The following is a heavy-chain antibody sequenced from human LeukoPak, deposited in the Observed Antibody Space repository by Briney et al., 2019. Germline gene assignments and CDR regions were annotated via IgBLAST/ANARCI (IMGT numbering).Heavy chain of an antibody. CDR2: ISGSGANT. Sequence: GGSLRLSCAASGFTFSSYAMTWVRQAPGKGLEWVSTISGSGANTYYADSVKGRFTISRDNSKNTLSLQMNSLRVEDTALYYCAKYSDSTGAHYFDYWAREPWSPSPQ. CDR3: AKYSDSTGAHYFDY. CDR1: GFTFSSYA. J-gene: IGHJ4*02. V-gene: IGHV3-23*01. D-gene: IGHD2/OR15-2a*01.